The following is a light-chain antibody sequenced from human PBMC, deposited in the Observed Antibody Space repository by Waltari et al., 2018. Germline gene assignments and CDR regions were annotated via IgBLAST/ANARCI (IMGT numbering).Light chain of an antibody. CDR1: QSLLHSDGKTY. CDR2: EVS. J-gene: IGKJ1*01. V-gene: IGKV2-29*03. Sequence: DIVMTQTPLSLSVTPGQPASISCTSSQSLLHSDGKTYLYWYLQKPGKSPQLLIYEVSSRLSGVPDRVSGRGSGTDFTLKISRVEAGEGGVYYCMQGIHLQTFGQGTKVEIK. CDR3: MQGIHLQT.